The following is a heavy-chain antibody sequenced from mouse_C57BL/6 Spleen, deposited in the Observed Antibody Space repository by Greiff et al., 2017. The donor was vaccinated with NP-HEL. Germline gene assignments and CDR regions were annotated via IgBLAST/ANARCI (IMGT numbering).Heavy chain of an antibody. CDR2: ISSGGSYT. CDR3: ARHGIYYGNYSWFAY. D-gene: IGHD2-1*01. V-gene: IGHV5-6*01. Sequence: EVKLMESGGDLVKPGGSLKLSCAASGFTFSSYGMSWVRQTPDKRLEWVATISSGGSYTYYPDSVKGRFTISRDNAKNTLYLQMSSLKSEDTAMYYCARHGIYYGNYSWFAYWGQGTLVTVSA. J-gene: IGHJ3*01. CDR1: GFTFSSYG.